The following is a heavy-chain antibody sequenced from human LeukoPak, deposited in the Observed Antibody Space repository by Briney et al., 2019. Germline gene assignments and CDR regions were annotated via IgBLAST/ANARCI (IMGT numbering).Heavy chain of an antibody. D-gene: IGHD3-9*01. J-gene: IGHJ6*04. CDR1: GGSVSSGSYY. Sequence: SETLSLTCTVSGGSVSSGSYYWSWIRQPPGKGLEWIGYIYYSGSTNYNPSLKSRVTISVDTSKNQFSLKLSSVTAADTAVYYCARDRVEDYDILTGYYPNYYYYGMDVWGKGTTVTVSS. CDR2: IYYSGST. V-gene: IGHV4-61*01. CDR3: ARDRVEDYDILTGYYPNYYYYGMDV.